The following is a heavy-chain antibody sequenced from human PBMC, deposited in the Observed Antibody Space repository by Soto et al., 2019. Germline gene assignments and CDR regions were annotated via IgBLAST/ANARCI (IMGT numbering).Heavy chain of an antibody. Sequence: GASVKVSCKASGYTFASYGISWGRQAPGQGLEWMGWISAYNGNTNYAQKLQGRVTMTTDTSTSTAYMELRSLRSDDTAVYYCARDHRIAAAVEVLGYWGQGTLVTVSS. CDR3: ARDHRIAAAVEVLGY. D-gene: IGHD6-13*01. CDR1: GYTFASYG. CDR2: ISAYNGNT. J-gene: IGHJ4*02. V-gene: IGHV1-18*01.